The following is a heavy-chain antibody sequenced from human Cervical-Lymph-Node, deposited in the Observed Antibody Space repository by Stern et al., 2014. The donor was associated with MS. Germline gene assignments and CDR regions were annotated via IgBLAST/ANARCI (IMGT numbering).Heavy chain of an antibody. CDR1: GYTFTAFF. D-gene: IGHD1-26*01. V-gene: IGHV1-2*06. CDR2: LNPNSADP. J-gene: IGHJ4*02. CDR3: AREATRIVVGIDY. Sequence: QLVQSGTKMQKPGASVKVSCKASGYTFTAFFIHWVRQAPGQGLEWMGRLNPNSADPTYAQNFQDSVTLTTATSIGTAYLELSRLTSADPAVYYCAREATRIVVGIDYWGQGTQVTVS.